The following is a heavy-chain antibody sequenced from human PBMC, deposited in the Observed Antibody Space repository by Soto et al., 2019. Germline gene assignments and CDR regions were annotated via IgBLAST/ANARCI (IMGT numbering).Heavy chain of an antibody. Sequence: ASVKVFCKASGYTFTGYYMHWVRQDPGQGLECMGWINPDSGDTYYAQKFQGRVTMTRDTSISTAYMKLSRLRSDDTAVFYCARGGTIAAGGNRTESFDYWGRGTLVTVSS. D-gene: IGHD6-13*01. J-gene: IGHJ4*02. V-gene: IGHV1-2*02. CDR2: INPDSGDT. CDR3: ARGGTIAAGGNRTESFDY. CDR1: GYTFTGYY.